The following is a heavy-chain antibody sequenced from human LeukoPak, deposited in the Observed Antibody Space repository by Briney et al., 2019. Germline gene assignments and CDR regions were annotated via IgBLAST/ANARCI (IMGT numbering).Heavy chain of an antibody. CDR3: ARSGIVVTPTPFDY. J-gene: IGHJ4*02. D-gene: IGHD3-22*01. CDR2: IYYSGST. V-gene: IGHV4-39*07. CDR1: GGSISSSSYY. Sequence: SETLSLTCTVSGGSISSSSYYWGWIRQPPGKGLEWIGSIYYSGSTYYNPSLKSRVTISVDTSKNQFSLKLSSVTAADTAVYYCARSGIVVTPTPFDYWGQGTLVTVSS.